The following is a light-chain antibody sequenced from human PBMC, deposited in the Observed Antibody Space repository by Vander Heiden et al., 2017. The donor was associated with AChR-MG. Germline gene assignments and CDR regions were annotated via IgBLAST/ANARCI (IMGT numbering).Light chain of an antibody. J-gene: IGLJ3*02. CDR1: SSGVGTNDY. CDR2: DVT. Sequence: QSALTQPRSVSGSPGQSFTISCTGTSSGVGTNDYVSWYQQNPGKAPKLIIYDVTKRPSGVPDRFSGSKSANTASLTISGLQAEDEADYYCCSYAGSYTWVFGGGTKVTVL. V-gene: IGLV2-11*01. CDR3: CSYAGSYTWV.